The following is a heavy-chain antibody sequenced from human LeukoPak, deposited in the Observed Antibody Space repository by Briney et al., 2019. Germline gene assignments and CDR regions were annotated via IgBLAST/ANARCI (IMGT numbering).Heavy chain of an antibody. CDR2: IYFSGRT. V-gene: IGHV4-39*01. CDR1: GASITSSSYS. CDR3: ANWNYPVDAFDM. Sequence: PSETLSPTCTVSGASITSSSYSWGWIRQPPGKGLEWIGTIYFSGRTFYNPSLKSRLTISADTSKNQFSLKLSSVTAADTAVYYCANWNYPVDAFDMWGQGTMVTVSS. D-gene: IGHD1-7*01. J-gene: IGHJ3*02.